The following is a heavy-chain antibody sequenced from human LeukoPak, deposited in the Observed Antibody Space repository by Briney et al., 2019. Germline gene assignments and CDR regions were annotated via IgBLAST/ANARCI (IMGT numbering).Heavy chain of an antibody. J-gene: IGHJ5*02. D-gene: IGHD2-2*02. CDR3: ASERVYCSGTSCYTPLPWFDP. CDR1: GGSISSGSYY. V-gene: IGHV4-61*02. Sequence: PSQTLSLTCTVSGGSISSGSYYWSWIRQPAGKGLEWIGRIYTSGSTNYNPSLKSRVTISVDTSKNQFSLKLSSVTAADTAVYYCASERVYCSGTSCYTPLPWFDPWGQGTLVTVSS. CDR2: IYTSGST.